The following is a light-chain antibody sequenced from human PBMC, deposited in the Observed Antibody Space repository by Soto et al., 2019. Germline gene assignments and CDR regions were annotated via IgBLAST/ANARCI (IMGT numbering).Light chain of an antibody. J-gene: IGKJ4*01. CDR1: QTVSVNY. V-gene: IGKV3-20*01. Sequence: EVVLTQSPGTLSLSPGERATLSCRASQTVSVNYLAWFQQKPGRAPRLLIYGTSTRATGIPDRFSVSGSGTDFTLTISRLEPEDFALYYCQQYASSPLTFGGGTKVEI. CDR2: GTS. CDR3: QQYASSPLT.